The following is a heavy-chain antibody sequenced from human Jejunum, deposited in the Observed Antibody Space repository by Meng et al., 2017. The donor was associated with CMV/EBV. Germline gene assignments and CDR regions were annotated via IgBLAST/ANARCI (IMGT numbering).Heavy chain of an antibody. V-gene: IGHV3-13*01. CDR1: SNE. Sequence: SNERHWVRKAKGKGLEWVSTIGVDGDTYYVGSVKGRFTISRDNSKNTVFLQMNSLRAEDTAVYYCSKDKEYCSSTSCQKFYFDSWGQGTLVTVSS. J-gene: IGHJ4*02. D-gene: IGHD2-2*01. CDR3: SKDKEYCSSTSCQKFYFDS. CDR2: IGVDGDT.